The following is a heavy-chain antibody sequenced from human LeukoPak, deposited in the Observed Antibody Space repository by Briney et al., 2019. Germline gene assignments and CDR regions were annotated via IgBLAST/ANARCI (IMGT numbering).Heavy chain of an antibody. D-gene: IGHD3-16*01. V-gene: IGHV1-18*01. CDR3: ARPRSLMTRDAFDI. J-gene: IGHJ3*02. CDR1: GYTFINYD. CDR2: ISAYSGNT. Sequence: GASVKVSCKASGYTFINYDITWVRQAPGQGLEWMGWISAYSGNTNYAQNLQGRVTMTTDTSTSTVYLELRSLRSDDTAVYYCARPRSLMTRDAFDIWGQGTMVTVSS.